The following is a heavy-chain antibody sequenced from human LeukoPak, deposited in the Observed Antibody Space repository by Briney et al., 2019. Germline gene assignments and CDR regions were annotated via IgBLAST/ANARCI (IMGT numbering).Heavy chain of an antibody. Sequence: PGESLRLSCAASGFDFRSHAMSWVRQAPGKGLEWVSVISNGGAGTYYADSVKGRFTISRDNSKSTPYLQMSSLRAEDTAVYYCAKDHGTNVYDPFDYWGQGTLVTVSS. V-gene: IGHV3-23*01. CDR1: GFDFRSHA. CDR3: AKDHGTNVYDPFDY. D-gene: IGHD2-8*01. J-gene: IGHJ4*02. CDR2: ISNGGAGT.